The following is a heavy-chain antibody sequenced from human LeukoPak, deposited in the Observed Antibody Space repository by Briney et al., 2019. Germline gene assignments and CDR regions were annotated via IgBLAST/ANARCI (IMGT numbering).Heavy chain of an antibody. J-gene: IGHJ6*03. V-gene: IGHV3-21*01. CDR2: ISSSSSYI. Sequence: GGSLRLSCAASGFTFSSYSMNWVRQAPGKGLEWVSSISSSSSYIYYADSVKGRFTISRDNAKNSLYLQMNSLRAEDTAVYYCARDSTPGDILGGYYMDVWGKGTTVTVSS. D-gene: IGHD7-27*01. CDR1: GFTFSSYS. CDR3: ARDSTPGDILGGYYMDV.